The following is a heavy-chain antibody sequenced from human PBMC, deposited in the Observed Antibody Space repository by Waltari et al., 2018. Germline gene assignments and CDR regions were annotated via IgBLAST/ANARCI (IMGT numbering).Heavy chain of an antibody. D-gene: IGHD3-22*01. J-gene: IGHJ6*02. V-gene: IGHV1-46*01. Sequence: QVQLVQSGAEVKKPGASVKVSCKASGYTFTSYYMHWVRQAPGQGLEWMGIINPSGGSTSYAQKFRRRVTMTRDTSTCTVYMELSSLISDDTAVYYCARDYYGSAPGFMDVWGQGTTVTISS. CDR2: INPSGGST. CDR3: ARDYYGSAPGFMDV. CDR1: GYTFTSYY.